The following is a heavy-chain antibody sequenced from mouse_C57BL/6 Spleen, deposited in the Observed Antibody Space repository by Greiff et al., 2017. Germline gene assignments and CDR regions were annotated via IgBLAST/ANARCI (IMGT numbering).Heavy chain of an antibody. CDR2: ISYDGSN. J-gene: IGHJ2*01. V-gene: IGHV3-6*01. CDR1: GYSITSGYY. CDR3: ARDQRPITGYYFDY. D-gene: IGHD4-1*01. Sequence: EVQLVESGPGLVKPSQSLSLTCSVTGYSITSGYYWNWIRQFPGNKLEWMGYISYDGSNNYNPSLKNRISITRDTSKNQFFLKLNSVTTEDTATYYCARDQRPITGYYFDYWGQGTTLTVSS.